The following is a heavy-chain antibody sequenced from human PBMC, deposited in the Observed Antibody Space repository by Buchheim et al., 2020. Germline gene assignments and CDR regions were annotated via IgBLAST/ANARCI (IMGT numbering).Heavy chain of an antibody. V-gene: IGHV4-4*02. CDR1: GGSISRSNW. CDR2: ISHSGST. CDR3: ARDRSV. J-gene: IGHJ6*02. Sequence: QVQLQESGPGLVMPSGTLSLTCAVSGGSISRSNWWTWVRQPPGKGLEWIGEISHSGSTNYNPSLKSRVTIPVDMSKNHFSLKLSSVTAADTAVYYCARDRSVWGQGTT.